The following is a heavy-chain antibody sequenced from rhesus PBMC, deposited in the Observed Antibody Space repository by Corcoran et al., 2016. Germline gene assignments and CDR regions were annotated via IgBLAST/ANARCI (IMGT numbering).Heavy chain of an antibody. D-gene: IGHD2-21*01. CDR2: ISGSSGST. CDR3: VRGVVNFNWYFDL. J-gene: IGHJ2*01. CDR1: GGSVSSSNW. Sequence: QVQLQESGPGLVKPSETLSLTCAVSGGSVSSSNWWSWIRQPPGKGLEWIGYISGSSGSTYYNPSLKSRVTISTDASKNQFSLKLSSVTAADTAVYYCVRGVVNFNWYFDLWGPGTPITISS. V-gene: IGHV4-65*01.